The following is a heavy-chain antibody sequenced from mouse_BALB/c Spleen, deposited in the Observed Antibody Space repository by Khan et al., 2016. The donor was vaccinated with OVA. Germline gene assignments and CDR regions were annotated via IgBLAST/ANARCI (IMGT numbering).Heavy chain of an antibody. CDR2: KVYDGSN. CDR3: ARGGRWFAH. D-gene: IGHD3-3*01. J-gene: IGHJ3*01. V-gene: IGHV3-6*02. Sequence: DVKLQESGPGLVKPSQSLSLTCSVTGYSITSGYYWNWIRQFPGNKLEWMGYKVYDGSNNYNPSLKNRITITRDTSKNQFFLQLNSVTTEDTATYCCARGGRWFAHWCHGTLVTVSA. CDR1: GYSITSGYY.